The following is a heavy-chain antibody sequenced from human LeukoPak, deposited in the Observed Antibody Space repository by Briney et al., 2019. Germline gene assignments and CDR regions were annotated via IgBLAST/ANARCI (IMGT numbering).Heavy chain of an antibody. V-gene: IGHV1-2*02. J-gene: IGHJ3*01. D-gene: IGHD3-22*01. Sequence: HGASVRVSCKASGYTFTGYHMHWVRQAPGQGLEWVGWINPNSGGTNYAQKFWGRVSMTSDTSISSAYMELSRLRSGDTAVYYCARDRSYDNSVLAFDLWGQGTMVTVSS. CDR3: ARDRSYDNSVLAFDL. CDR2: INPNSGGT. CDR1: GYTFTGYH.